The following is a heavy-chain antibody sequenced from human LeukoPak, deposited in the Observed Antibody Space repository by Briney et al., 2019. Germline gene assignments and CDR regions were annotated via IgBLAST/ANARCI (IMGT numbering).Heavy chain of an antibody. CDR2: IYYSGST. V-gene: IGHV4-59*08. D-gene: IGHD1/OR15-1a*01. J-gene: IGHJ3*02. CDR1: GGSITSYY. CDR3: ASAVTGTYGAFDI. Sequence: KPSETPSLTCTVSGGSITSYYWSWIRQPPGKGLEWIGYIYYSGSTNYNPSLKGRVTISADMSKNQFSLKLTSVTAADTAVYYCASAVTGTYGAFDIWGPGTMVTVFS.